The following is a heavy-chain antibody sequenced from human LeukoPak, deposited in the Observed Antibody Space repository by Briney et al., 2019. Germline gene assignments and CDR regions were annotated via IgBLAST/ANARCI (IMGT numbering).Heavy chain of an antibody. Sequence: SETLSLTCAVYGGSFSGYYWSWIRQPPGKGLEWIGEINHSGSTNYNPSLKSRVTISVDTSKNQFSLKLSSVTAADTAVYYCARGRGYCSGGSCYSVGGIDYWGQGTLVTVSP. CDR3: ARGRGYCSGGSCYSVGGIDY. CDR2: INHSGST. J-gene: IGHJ4*02. D-gene: IGHD2-15*01. CDR1: GGSFSGYY. V-gene: IGHV4-34*01.